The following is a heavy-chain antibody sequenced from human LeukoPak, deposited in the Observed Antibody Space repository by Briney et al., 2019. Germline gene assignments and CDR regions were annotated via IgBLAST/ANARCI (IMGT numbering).Heavy chain of an antibody. J-gene: IGHJ4*02. D-gene: IGHD3-22*01. V-gene: IGHV1-18*04. CDR3: ARGEGYYDSSGYPDY. CDR2: ISGYNGNT. CDR1: GYTFINYY. Sequence: ASVKVSCKASGYTFINYYMHWVRQAPGQGLEWMGWISGYNGNTNYAQKLQGRVTMTTDTSTSTAYMELRSLRSDDTAVYYCARGEGYYDSSGYPDYWGQGTLVTVSS.